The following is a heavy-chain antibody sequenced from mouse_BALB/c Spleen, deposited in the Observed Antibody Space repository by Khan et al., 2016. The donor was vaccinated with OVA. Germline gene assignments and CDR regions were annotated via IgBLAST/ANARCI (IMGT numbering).Heavy chain of an antibody. V-gene: IGHV1-77*01. CDR3: ARRNYFGYTFAY. D-gene: IGHD1-2*01. Sequence: QVQLQQSGAELARPGASVKLSCKASGYTFTDYYINWVKQRTGQGLEWIGEISPGSGDTYYNEKFKGKATLTADKSSSPVYMQLSSLTAAASAVYFCARRNYFGYTFAYWGQGTLVTVSA. J-gene: IGHJ3*01. CDR2: ISPGSGDT. CDR1: GYTFTDYY.